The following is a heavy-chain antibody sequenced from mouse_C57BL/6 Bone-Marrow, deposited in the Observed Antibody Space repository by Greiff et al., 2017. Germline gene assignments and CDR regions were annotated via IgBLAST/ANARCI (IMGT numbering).Heavy chain of an antibody. J-gene: IGHJ4*01. V-gene: IGHV5-12*01. CDR3: ARRGNFYAMDY. D-gene: IGHD2-1*01. CDR1: GFTFSDYY. CDR2: ISNGGGST. Sequence: DVQLQESGGGLVQPGGSLKLSCAASGFTFSDYYMYWVRQTPEKRLEWVAYISNGGGSTYYPDTVKGRFTISRDNAKNTLYLHMSRLKSEDTAMYYCARRGNFYAMDYWGQGTSVTVSS.